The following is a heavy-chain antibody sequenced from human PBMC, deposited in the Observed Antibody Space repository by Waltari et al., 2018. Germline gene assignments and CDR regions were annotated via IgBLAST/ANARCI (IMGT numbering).Heavy chain of an antibody. Sequence: QLQLQESGPGLVKPSETLSLTCTVSGGSISSSSYYWGWIRQPPGKGLEWIGSIYYSGSTYYNPSLKSRVTISVDTSKNQFSLKLSSVTAADTAVYYCARGSIAARHIDYWGQGTLVTVSS. CDR3: ARGSIAARHIDY. D-gene: IGHD6-6*01. CDR1: GGSISSSSYY. CDR2: IYYSGST. V-gene: IGHV4-39*07. J-gene: IGHJ4*02.